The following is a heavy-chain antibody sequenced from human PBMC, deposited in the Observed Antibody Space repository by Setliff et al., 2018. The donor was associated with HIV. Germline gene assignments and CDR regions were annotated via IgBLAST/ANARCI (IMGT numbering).Heavy chain of an antibody. J-gene: IGHJ3*01. D-gene: IGHD2-15*01. CDR1: GGLISSGSYY. Sequence: SETLSLTCNVPGGLISSGSYYWSWVRQPAGKGLEWIGRAYISESSHYNPSLKSRVTISVDTSKDQFSLKLNSVTAADTAVYYCARDRIEVVVDGPHDVFDVWGRGTTVTVSS. CDR3: ARDRIEVVVDGPHDVFDV. V-gene: IGHV4-61*02. CDR2: AYISESS.